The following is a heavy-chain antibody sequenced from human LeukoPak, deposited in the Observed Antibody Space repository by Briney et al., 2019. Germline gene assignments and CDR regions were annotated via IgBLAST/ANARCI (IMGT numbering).Heavy chain of an antibody. Sequence: GASVKVSCKVSGYTFTNYYMHWVRQAPGQGLEWMGIINPSGGSTTYAQKFQGRVTMTRDTSTSTAYMELSRLRSDDTAVYYCASTRYSGYGDPYYYGMDVWGQGTTVTVSS. J-gene: IGHJ6*02. D-gene: IGHD5-12*01. CDR3: ASTRYSGYGDPYYYGMDV. CDR1: GYTFTNYY. V-gene: IGHV1-46*01. CDR2: INPSGGST.